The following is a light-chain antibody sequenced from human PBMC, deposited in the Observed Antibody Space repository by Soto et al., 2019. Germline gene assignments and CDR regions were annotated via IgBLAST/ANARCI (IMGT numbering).Light chain of an antibody. V-gene: IGLV2-14*01. CDR3: TSYTSSSTLV. Sequence: QSALTQPASVSGSPEQSITISCTGTSSDVGDYKYVSWYQQHPGKAPKLMIYEVSNRPSGVSDRFSGSKSGTTASLIISGLQAEDEADYYCTSYTSSSTLVFGGGTKVTVL. CDR1: SSDVGDYKY. J-gene: IGLJ2*01. CDR2: EVS.